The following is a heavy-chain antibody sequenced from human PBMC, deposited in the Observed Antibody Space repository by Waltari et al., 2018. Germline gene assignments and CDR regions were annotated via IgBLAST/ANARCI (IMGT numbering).Heavy chain of an antibody. Sequence: EVQLLESGGGLVQPGGSLRLSCAASGFPFSSYAMSWVRQAPGKGLEWVSAISGSGGSTYYADSVKGRFTISRDNSKNTLYLQMNSLRAEDTSVYYCATIISYYYGMDVWGQGTTVTVSS. CDR1: GFPFSSYA. J-gene: IGHJ6*02. CDR2: ISGSGGST. V-gene: IGHV3-23*01. CDR3: ATIISYYYGMDV. D-gene: IGHD5-12*01.